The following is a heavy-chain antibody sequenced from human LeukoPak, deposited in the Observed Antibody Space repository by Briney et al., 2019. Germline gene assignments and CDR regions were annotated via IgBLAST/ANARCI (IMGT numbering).Heavy chain of an antibody. D-gene: IGHD3-10*01. V-gene: IGHV1-69*13. Sequence: GASVKVSCTASGGTFSSYAISWVRQAPGQGLEWMGGIIPIFGTANYAQKFQGRVTITADESTSTAYMELSSLRSEDTAVYYCARGGLWFGELSFDYWGQGTLVTVSS. J-gene: IGHJ4*02. CDR2: IIPIFGTA. CDR1: GGTFSSYA. CDR3: ARGGLWFGELSFDY.